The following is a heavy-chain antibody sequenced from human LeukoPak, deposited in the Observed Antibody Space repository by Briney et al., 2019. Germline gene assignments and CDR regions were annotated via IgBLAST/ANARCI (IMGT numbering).Heavy chain of an antibody. V-gene: IGHV3-74*01. CDR3: ARGSTYYDSSGQVPFDY. J-gene: IGHJ4*02. CDR2: INSDVRST. CDR1: GFTFSTYW. Sequence: GESLRLSCAASGFTFSTYWMHWVRQAPGKGLVWVSHINSDVRSTSYADSVKGRFTISRDNAKNSLYLQMNSLRAEDTAVYYCARGSTYYDSSGQVPFDYWGQGTLVTVSS. D-gene: IGHD3-22*01.